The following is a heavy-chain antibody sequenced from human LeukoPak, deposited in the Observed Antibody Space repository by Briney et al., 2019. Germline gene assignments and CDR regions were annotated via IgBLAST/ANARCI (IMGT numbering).Heavy chain of an antibody. V-gene: IGHV4-34*01. J-gene: IGHJ4*02. CDR3: ARGVGAETAGNY. CDR1: GGSFSGYY. D-gene: IGHD1-26*01. CDR2: INRSGST. Sequence: PSETLSLTCAVYGGSFSGYYWSWIRQSPGKGLEWIGEINRSGSTNYNPSLKSRVTISMDTSKTQFSLKLRSVTAADTAVYYCARGVGAETAGNYWGQGTLVTVSS.